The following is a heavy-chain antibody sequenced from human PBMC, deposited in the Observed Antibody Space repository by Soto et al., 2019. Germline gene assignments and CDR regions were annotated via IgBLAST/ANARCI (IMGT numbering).Heavy chain of an antibody. CDR2: ISGSGGST. CDR1: GFTFSSYA. V-gene: IGHV3-23*01. J-gene: IGHJ6*03. Sequence: GGSLRLSCAASGFTFSSYAMSWVRQAPGKGLEWVSAISGSGGSTYYADSVKGRFTISRDNSKNTLYLQMNSLRAEDTAVYYCAKDTSFGVAVYYYYYMDVWGKGTTVTVSS. CDR3: AKDTSFGVAVYYYYYMDV. D-gene: IGHD2-15*01.